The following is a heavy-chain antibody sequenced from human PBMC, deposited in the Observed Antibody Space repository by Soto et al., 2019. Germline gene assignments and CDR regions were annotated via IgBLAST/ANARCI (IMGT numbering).Heavy chain of an antibody. J-gene: IGHJ6*02. CDR2: INPNSGGT. CDR3: ARGDYSNLYYHYVMDF. Sequence: ASVKVSCKASGYTFTGYYMHWVRQAPGQGLEWMGWINPNSGGTNYAQKFQGRVTMTRDTSISTAYMELSRLRSDDTAVYYCARGDYSNLYYHYVMDFWGQGTTVTVS. D-gene: IGHD4-4*01. CDR1: GYTFTGYY. V-gene: IGHV1-2*02.